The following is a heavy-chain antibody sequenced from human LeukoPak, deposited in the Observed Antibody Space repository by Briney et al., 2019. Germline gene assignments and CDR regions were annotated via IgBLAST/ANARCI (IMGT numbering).Heavy chain of an antibody. CDR1: GFTFSNYW. CDR2: IKQDGSEK. D-gene: IGHD3-16*01. Sequence: GSLRLSCAASGFTFSNYWMTWVRQAPEKGLEWVANIKQDGSEKYYVDSVKGRFTISRDNAKNSLYVQMDSLRAEDTAVYYCARGISSDYWGQGTQVTVSS. V-gene: IGHV3-7*01. J-gene: IGHJ4*02. CDR3: ARGISSDY.